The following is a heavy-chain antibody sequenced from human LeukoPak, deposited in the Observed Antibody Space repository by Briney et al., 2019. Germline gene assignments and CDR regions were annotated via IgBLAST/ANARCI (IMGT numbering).Heavy chain of an antibody. V-gene: IGHV4-34*01. Sequence: SETLSLTCAVYGGSFSGSYWSWIRQSPGKGLEWIGEIIHSGSTTYNPSLKSRVTISIDTSKSQFSLKLSSVAAADTAVYYCARGGGDWNDAYQNAFDIWDQGTVGTVSS. J-gene: IGHJ3*02. CDR1: GGSFSGSY. CDR2: IIHSGST. CDR3: ARGGGDWNDAYQNAFDI. D-gene: IGHD1-1*01.